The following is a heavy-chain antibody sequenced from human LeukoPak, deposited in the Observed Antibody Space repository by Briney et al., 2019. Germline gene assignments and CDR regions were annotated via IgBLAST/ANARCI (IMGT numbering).Heavy chain of an antibody. D-gene: IGHD3-22*01. J-gene: IGHJ4*02. V-gene: IGHV3-23*01. CDR1: GFTFNSFA. Sequence: GGSLRLSCAASGFTFNSFAMTWARKAPGKGLEWVAVISGSGETTYYADSVKGRFTISRDNSKNTLFTQMNSLRAEDTAVYYCAKDFYDSSGSRYDYWGQGTLVTVSS. CDR3: AKDFYDSSGSRYDY. CDR2: ISGSGETT.